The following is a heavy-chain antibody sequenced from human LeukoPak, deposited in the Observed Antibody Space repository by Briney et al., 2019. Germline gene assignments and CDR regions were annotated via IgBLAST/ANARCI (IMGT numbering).Heavy chain of an antibody. D-gene: IGHD6-13*01. V-gene: IGHV3-7*04. CDR3: ARGSSSWYVAYFDY. CDR1: GFTFSSYW. Sequence: GGSLRLSCAASGFTFSSYWMSWVRQAPGKGLEWVANIKQDGSEKYYVDSVKGRFTISRDNAKNSLYLQMNSLRAEDTAVYYCARGSSSWYVAYFDYWGQGTLVTVSS. J-gene: IGHJ4*02. CDR2: IKQDGSEK.